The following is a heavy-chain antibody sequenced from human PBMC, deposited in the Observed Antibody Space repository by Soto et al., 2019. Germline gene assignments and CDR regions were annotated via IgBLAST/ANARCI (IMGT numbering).Heavy chain of an antibody. Sequence: ASVKVSCKASGYTFTSYGISWVRQAPGQGLEWMGWISAYNGNTNYAQKLQGRFTMTTDTSTSTAYMELRSLRSDDTAVYYCARDRGPYYYDSSASPMRYGWGQGTLGTVSS. CDR2: ISAYNGNT. D-gene: IGHD3-22*01. CDR1: GYTFTSYG. CDR3: ARDRGPYYYDSSASPMRYG. V-gene: IGHV1-18*04. J-gene: IGHJ4*02.